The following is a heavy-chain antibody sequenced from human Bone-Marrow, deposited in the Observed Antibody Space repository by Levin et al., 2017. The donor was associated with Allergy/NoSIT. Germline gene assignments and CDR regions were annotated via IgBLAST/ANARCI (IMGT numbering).Heavy chain of an antibody. V-gene: IGHV4-30-4*01. J-gene: IGHJ4*02. D-gene: IGHD3-10*01. CDR1: GGSISSGDYY. Sequence: LRLSCTVSGGSISSGDYYWSWIRQTPGKGLEWIGYIYYSGSTYYNPSLKSRVTISADTAKNQFSVKLRSATAADTAVYYCARSSYYYGSGSSSYYFDYWGQGALVTVSS. CDR3: ARSSYYYGSGSSSYYFDY. CDR2: IYYSGST.